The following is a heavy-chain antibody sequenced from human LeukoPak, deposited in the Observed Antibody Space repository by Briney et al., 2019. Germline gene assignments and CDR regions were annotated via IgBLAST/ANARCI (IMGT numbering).Heavy chain of an antibody. Sequence: ASVKVSCKASGYTFTAYGINWVRQAPGQGLEWMGRISPNNGNTNYPQKLQGRITMTTDTSTSTAYMELRSLNSDDMAVYYCASDYDNGDYWGQGTLVTVSS. D-gene: IGHD4-17*01. CDR2: ISPNNGNT. V-gene: IGHV1-18*03. CDR1: GYTFTAYG. J-gene: IGHJ4*02. CDR3: ASDYDNGDY.